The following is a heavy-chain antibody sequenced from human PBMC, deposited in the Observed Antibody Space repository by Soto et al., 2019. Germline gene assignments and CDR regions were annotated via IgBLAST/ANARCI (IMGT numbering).Heavy chain of an antibody. D-gene: IGHD3-22*01. CDR3: ARYYYDSSGYYARY. V-gene: IGHV4-59*01. CDR1: GGSISSYY. CDR2: IYYSGST. J-gene: IGHJ4*02. Sequence: LSLTCTVSGGSISSYYWSWIRQPPGKGLEWIGYIYYSGSTNYNPSLKSRVTISVDTSKNQFSLKLSSVTAADTAVYYCARYYYDSSGYYARYWGQGTLVTVS.